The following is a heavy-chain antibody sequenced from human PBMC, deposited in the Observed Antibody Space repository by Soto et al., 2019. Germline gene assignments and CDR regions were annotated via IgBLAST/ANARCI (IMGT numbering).Heavy chain of an antibody. CDR1: GYTFTGYA. D-gene: IGHD6-19*01. J-gene: IGHJ4*02. V-gene: IGHV1-3*05. Sequence: QVQLVQSGAEEKKPGASVKVSCKASGYTFTGYAMHLVRQAPGQRLEWMGWINAGNGNTKYSQKFQGRVTITRDTSASTAYMGLSSLRSEDTAVYYCARAVAVPADFDYWGQGTLVTVSS. CDR3: ARAVAVPADFDY. CDR2: INAGNGNT.